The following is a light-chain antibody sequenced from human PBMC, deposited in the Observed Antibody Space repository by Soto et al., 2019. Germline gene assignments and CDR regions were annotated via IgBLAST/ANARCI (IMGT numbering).Light chain of an antibody. CDR2: AAS. V-gene: IGKV1-39*01. CDR1: QSIGKY. CDR3: QQTYNTPLT. Sequence: DIQMTQSPSSLSASVGDRVTITCRASQSIGKYLSWFQQTPGNAPKLLIYAASGLQSVVPSRFSGSGSGTDFTLTITSLQRADFATYYCQQTYNTPLTFGGATRVHI. J-gene: IGKJ4*01.